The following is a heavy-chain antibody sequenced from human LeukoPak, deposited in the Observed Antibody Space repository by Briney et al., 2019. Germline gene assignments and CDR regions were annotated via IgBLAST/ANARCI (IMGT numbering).Heavy chain of an antibody. CDR2: INGDGSST. J-gene: IGHJ4*02. CDR1: GFTFSGNW. V-gene: IGHV3-74*01. Sequence: PGGSLRLSCAASGFTFSGNWMNWVRQAPGEGLVWVSRINGDGSSTSYADSVKGRFTISRDNAGNTLYLQMNSLRAEDTAVYYCASLGGIAVTGPYDFDYWGQGTVVTVSS. D-gene: IGHD1-20*01. CDR3: ASLGGIAVTGPYDFDY.